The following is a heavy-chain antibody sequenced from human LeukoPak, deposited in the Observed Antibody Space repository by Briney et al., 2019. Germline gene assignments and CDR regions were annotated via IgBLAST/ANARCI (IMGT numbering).Heavy chain of an antibody. V-gene: IGHV3-48*01. Sequence: GRSLRLSCAASGFTFSSYEMNWVRQAPGKGLEWVSYISSSSSTIYYADSVKGRFTISRDNAKNSLYLQMNSLRAEDTAVYYCAETYYMDVWGKGTTVTVSS. CDR2: ISSSSSTI. J-gene: IGHJ6*03. CDR1: GFTFSSYE. CDR3: AETYYMDV.